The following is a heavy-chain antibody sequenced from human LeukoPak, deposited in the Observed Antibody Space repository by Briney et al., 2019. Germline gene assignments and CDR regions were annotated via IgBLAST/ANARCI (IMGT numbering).Heavy chain of an antibody. D-gene: IGHD6-6*01. Sequence: ASVKVSRKASRYTLTGYYMHSVRQAAGQGLEWVGWINPKSGGTNYAQKFQGRVTMTRDTSISTAYMELSRLRSDDTAVYYCARDFERQLGRGYWGQGTLVTVSS. J-gene: IGHJ4*02. CDR2: INPKSGGT. CDR1: RYTLTGYY. CDR3: ARDFERQLGRGY. V-gene: IGHV1-2*02.